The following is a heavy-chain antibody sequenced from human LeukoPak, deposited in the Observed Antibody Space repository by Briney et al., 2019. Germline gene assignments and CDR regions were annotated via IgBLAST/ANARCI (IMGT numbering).Heavy chain of an antibody. Sequence: ASVKVSCKASRYTFSSYGISWVRQAPGQGLEWMGWISAYNGNTNYAQKVQGRVTMTTDTSTSTAYMELRSLRSDDTAVYYCARDPLAGLKNDAFDIWGQGTMVAVSS. CDR1: RYTFSSYG. D-gene: IGHD6-19*01. J-gene: IGHJ3*02. CDR3: ARDPLAGLKNDAFDI. V-gene: IGHV1-18*01. CDR2: ISAYNGNT.